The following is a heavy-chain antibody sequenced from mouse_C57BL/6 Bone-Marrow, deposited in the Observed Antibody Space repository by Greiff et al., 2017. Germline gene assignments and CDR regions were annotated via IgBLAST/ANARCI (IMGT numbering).Heavy chain of an antibody. Sequence: VQLQQSGAELVKPGASVKLSCKASGYTFTEYTIHWVKQRPGQGLEWIGWFYPGSGSIKYNEKFKDKATLTADKSSSTAYMELSRLTSDDSAVYVCARHEGSISTVVPFAYWGQGTTLTVSS. V-gene: IGHV1-62-2*01. CDR1: GYTFTEYT. CDR2: FYPGSGSI. J-gene: IGHJ2*01. CDR3: ARHEGSISTVVPFAY. D-gene: IGHD1-1*01.